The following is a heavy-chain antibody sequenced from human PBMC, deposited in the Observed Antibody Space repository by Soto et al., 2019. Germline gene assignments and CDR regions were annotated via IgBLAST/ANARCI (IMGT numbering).Heavy chain of an antibody. D-gene: IGHD6-19*01. Sequence: GGSLRLSCAASGFTFTTYAMSWVRQAPGKGLEWVSAISGSGGGTDYTDSVKGRFTISRDNSKNTLYLQMNSLRAEDTALYYCAKGSEQWLPSPTDAFDIWGQGTMVTVSS. CDR2: ISGSGGGT. CDR3: AKGSEQWLPSPTDAFDI. CDR1: GFTFTTYA. J-gene: IGHJ3*02. V-gene: IGHV3-23*01.